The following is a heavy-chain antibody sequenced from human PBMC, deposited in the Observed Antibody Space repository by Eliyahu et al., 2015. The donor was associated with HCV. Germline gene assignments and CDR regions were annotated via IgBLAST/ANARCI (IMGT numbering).Heavy chain of an antibody. Sequence: EVQLLESGGGLVQPGGSLRLSCAASGFXFXSYAMGWVRQAPGKGLGGVSAISGSGGSTYYADSVKGRFTISRDNSKNTLYLQMNSLRAEDTAVYYCAKGGPLWFGELDFDYWGQGTLVTVSS. D-gene: IGHD3-10*01. CDR1: GFXFXSYA. CDR3: AKGGPLWFGELDFDY. V-gene: IGHV3-23*01. J-gene: IGHJ4*02. CDR2: ISGSGGST.